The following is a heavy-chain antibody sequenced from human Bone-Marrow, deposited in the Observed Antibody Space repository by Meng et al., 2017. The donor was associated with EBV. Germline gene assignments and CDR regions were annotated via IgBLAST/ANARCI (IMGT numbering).Heavy chain of an antibody. CDR3: ATPLETTMAPDH. CDR1: GYTFIGSF. J-gene: IGHJ4*02. D-gene: IGHD5-18*01. Sequence: QVQLVQPGDEMKQVGASVRVSCKASGYTFIGSFMHWVREAPGQGLEWVGRINPKTGDSDLSPKFRGRVSLTRDTSTGTAYMDFSSLQSADTAVYFCATPLETTMAPDHWGQGTLVTVSS. CDR2: INPKTGDS. V-gene: IGHV1-2*06.